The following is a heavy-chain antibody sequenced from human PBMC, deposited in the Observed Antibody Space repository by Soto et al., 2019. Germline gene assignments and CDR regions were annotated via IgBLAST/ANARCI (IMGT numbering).Heavy chain of an antibody. CDR3: ASSEYCGGDCSSPSWFDP. Sequence: PGGSLRLSCEVSGFNFSIYSMNWVRQSPGKGLEWVSSISSKSTHIFYASSVRGRFTISRDNAKKSLFLQMNSLRAEDTAVYYCASSEYCGGDCSSPSWFDPWGQGTLVTVSS. CDR2: ISSKSTHI. V-gene: IGHV3-21*01. D-gene: IGHD2-21*02. J-gene: IGHJ5*02. CDR1: GFNFSIYS.